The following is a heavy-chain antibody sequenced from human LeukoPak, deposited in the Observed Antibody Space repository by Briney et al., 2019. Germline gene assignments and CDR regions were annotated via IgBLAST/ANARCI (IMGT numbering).Heavy chain of an antibody. CDR1: GFTFSSYW. D-gene: IGHD2-2*01. CDR2: INSDGSST. J-gene: IGHJ4*02. V-gene: IGHV3-74*03. CDR3: AREPYREYPET. Sequence: GGSLRLSCAASGFTFSSYWMHWVRQAPGKGLVWVSRINSDGSSTKYADSVRGRFTISRDNAKSTLYLQMNSLRDEETALYYCAREPYREYPETWGQGTLVTVSS.